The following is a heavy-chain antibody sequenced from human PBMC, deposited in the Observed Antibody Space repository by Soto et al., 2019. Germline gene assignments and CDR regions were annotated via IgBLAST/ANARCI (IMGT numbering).Heavy chain of an antibody. CDR3: AKDNDRGVINYFDY. Sequence: PWGSLRLSCAASGFTFSSYAMSWVRQAPGKGLEWVSAISGSGGSTYYADSVKGRFTISRDNSKNTLYLQMNSLRAEDTAVYYCAKDNDRGVINYFDYWGQGTLVTVSS. J-gene: IGHJ4*02. V-gene: IGHV3-23*01. CDR2: ISGSGGST. D-gene: IGHD3-10*02. CDR1: GFTFSSYA.